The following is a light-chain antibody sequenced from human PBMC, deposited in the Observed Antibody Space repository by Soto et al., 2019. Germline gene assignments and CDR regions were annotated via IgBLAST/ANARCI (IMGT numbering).Light chain of an antibody. J-gene: IGKJ4*01. V-gene: IGKV3-11*01. CDR1: QSVSSY. CDR2: DAS. CDR3: QQRSNWPPGT. Sequence: EIVLTQSPATLSLSPGERATLSCRASQSVSSYLAWYQQKPGQAPRLPIYDASNRATGIPARFSGSGSGTDFTLTIRSLETDDFAVYYCQQRSNWPPGTFGGGTKVELK.